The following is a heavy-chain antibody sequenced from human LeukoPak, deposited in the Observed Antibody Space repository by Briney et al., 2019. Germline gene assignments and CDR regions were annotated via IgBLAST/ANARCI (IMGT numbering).Heavy chain of an antibody. V-gene: IGHV3-30*03. J-gene: IGHJ4*02. CDR1: GFIFSTYG. D-gene: IGHD4/OR15-4a*01. Sequence: GGSLRLSCAASGFIFSTYGIHWVRQAPGKGLEWVAVISNDGSNKYYADSVKGRFTISRDNAKNSLYLQMNSLRAENTAVYYCARDRYDYGFDYWGQGTLVTVSS. CDR3: ARDRYDYGFDY. CDR2: ISNDGSNK.